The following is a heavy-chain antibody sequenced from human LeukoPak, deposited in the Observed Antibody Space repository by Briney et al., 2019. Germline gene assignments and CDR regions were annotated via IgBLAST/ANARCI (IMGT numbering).Heavy chain of an antibody. J-gene: IGHJ3*02. Sequence: ASVKVSCKASGYTFTSYYMHWVGQAPGQGHEWMGMINPSGGSTSYAQKFQGRVTITRETSTRTVYMELSSLRSEDPAVYYCARVDGYQVNAFDIWGQGTMVTVSS. D-gene: IGHD5-24*01. CDR2: INPSGGST. CDR1: GYTFTSYY. CDR3: ARVDGYQVNAFDI. V-gene: IGHV1-46*01.